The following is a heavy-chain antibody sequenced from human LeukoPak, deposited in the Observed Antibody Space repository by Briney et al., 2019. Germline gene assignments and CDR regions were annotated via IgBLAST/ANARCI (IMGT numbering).Heavy chain of an antibody. CDR1: GYTFTSYD. CDR3: ASALSSGWLGVGWFDP. V-gene: IGHV1-8*01. D-gene: IGHD6-19*01. CDR2: MNPNSGNT. Sequence: ASVKVSCKASGYTFTSYDINWVRQATGQGPEWMGWMNPNSGNTGYAQKFQGRVTMTRNTSISTAYMELSSLRSEDTAVYYCASALSSGWLGVGWFDPWGQGTLVTVSS. J-gene: IGHJ5*02.